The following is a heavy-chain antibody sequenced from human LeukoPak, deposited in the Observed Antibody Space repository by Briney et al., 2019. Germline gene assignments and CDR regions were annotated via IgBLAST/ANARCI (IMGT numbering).Heavy chain of an antibody. V-gene: IGHV1-8*01. CDR2: MNPNSGNT. D-gene: IGHD4-11*01. CDR3: ARDKAVTTELTQYFQH. Sequence: GASVKVSCKASGYTFTSYDINRVRQATGQGLEWMGWMNPNSGNTGYAQKFQGRVTMTRDTSTSTVYMELRSLTSDDTAVYYCARDKAVTTELTQYFQHWGQGTLVTVSS. CDR1: GYTFTSYD. J-gene: IGHJ1*01.